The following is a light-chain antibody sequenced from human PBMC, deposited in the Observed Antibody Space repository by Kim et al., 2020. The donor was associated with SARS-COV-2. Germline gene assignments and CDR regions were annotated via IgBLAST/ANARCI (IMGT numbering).Light chain of an antibody. CDR1: QSVSSSY. V-gene: IGKV3-20*01. CDR2: DAS. Sequence: EIVLTQSPGTLSLSPGERATLSCRASQSVSSSYVAWYQQTPGRAPRLLIYDASGRATGIPDRFSGSGSGTDFTLTISRLESEDFAVYYCQQYGSSPYTLGQGTKLEI. J-gene: IGKJ2*01. CDR3: QQYGSSPYT.